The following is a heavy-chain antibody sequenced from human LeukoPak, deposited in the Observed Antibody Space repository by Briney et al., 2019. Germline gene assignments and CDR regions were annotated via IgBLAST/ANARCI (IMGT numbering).Heavy chain of an antibody. J-gene: IGHJ4*02. D-gene: IGHD3-10*01. CDR1: RFTFSSYW. CDR3: ARDRRVYGSGSSFDY. V-gene: IGHV3-7*01. Sequence: GGSLRLSCAASRFTFSSYWMSWVRQAPGKGLEWVANIKQDGSEKYYVDSVRGRFTISRDNAKNSLYLQMNSLRAEDTAVYYCARDRRVYGSGSSFDYWGQGTLDTVSS. CDR2: IKQDGSEK.